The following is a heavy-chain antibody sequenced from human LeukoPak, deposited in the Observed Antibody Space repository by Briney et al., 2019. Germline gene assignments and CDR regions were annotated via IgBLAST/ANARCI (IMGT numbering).Heavy chain of an antibody. CDR3: AKGITIFSEYYFDY. CDR1: GFTFSSYG. J-gene: IGHJ4*02. D-gene: IGHD3-9*01. CDR2: ISYDGSNK. Sequence: GGSLRLSCAASGFTFSSYGMHWVRQAPGKGLEWVAVISYDGSNKYYADSVKGRFTISRDNSKNTLYLQMNSLRAEDTAVCYCAKGITIFSEYYFDYWGQGTLVTVSS. V-gene: IGHV3-30*18.